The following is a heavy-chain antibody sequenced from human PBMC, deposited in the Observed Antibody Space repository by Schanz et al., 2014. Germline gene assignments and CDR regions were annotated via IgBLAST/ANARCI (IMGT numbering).Heavy chain of an antibody. V-gene: IGHV1-46*03. Sequence: QVQLLQSGAEVKKPGASMKVSCKASGYTFTTYYMLWVRQAPGQGLEWMGIINPSGGSTRYGQKCQGRIPVTTDTSTSTVYLELSSLRSDDTAVYYCGRGFSRSYIDFWGQGTLITVSS. D-gene: IGHD6-6*01. CDR2: INPSGGST. J-gene: IGHJ4*02. CDR3: GRGFSRSYIDF. CDR1: GYTFTTYY.